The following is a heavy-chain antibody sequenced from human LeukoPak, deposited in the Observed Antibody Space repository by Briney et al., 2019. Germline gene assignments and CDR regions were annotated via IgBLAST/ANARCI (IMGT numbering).Heavy chain of an antibody. CDR2: KWYDGSNK. CDR3: ARDMGGPDY. D-gene: IGHD3-16*01. CDR1: GFTFSSYG. Sequence: GGSLRLSCAASGFTFSSYGMHWVRQAPGKGLEWVAVKWYDGSNKYYADSVKGRFTISRDNSKNTLYLQMSSLRAEDTAVYYCARDMGGPDYWGQGTLVTVSS. V-gene: IGHV3-33*01. J-gene: IGHJ4*02.